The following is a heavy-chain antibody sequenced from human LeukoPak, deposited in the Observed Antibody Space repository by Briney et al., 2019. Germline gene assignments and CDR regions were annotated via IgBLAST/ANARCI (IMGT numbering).Heavy chain of an antibody. J-gene: IGHJ6*04. D-gene: IGHD3-10*01. CDR1: GGSISSSSYY. V-gene: IGHV4-39*02. CDR2: IYYSGST. CDR3: ARDRGILDV. Sequence: PSETLSLTCTVSGGSISSSSYYWGWIRQPPGKGLEWIGSIYYSGSTYYNPSLKSRVTISVDTSKNQFSLKLSSVTAAGTAVYYCARDRGILDVWGKGTTVTVSS.